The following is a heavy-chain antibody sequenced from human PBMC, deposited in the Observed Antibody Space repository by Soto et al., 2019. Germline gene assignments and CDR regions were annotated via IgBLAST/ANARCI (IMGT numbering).Heavy chain of an antibody. CDR1: GYTFTGYY. CDR3: AREGFGTGSSFEYYYYGMDV. Sequence: ASVKVSCKASGYTFTGYYMHWVRQAPGQGLEWMGWINPNSGGTNYAQKFQGRVTMTRDTSISTAYMELSRLRSDDTAVYYCAREGFGTGSSFEYYYYGMDVWGQGTTVTVSS. D-gene: IGHD3-10*01. J-gene: IGHJ6*02. V-gene: IGHV1-2*02. CDR2: INPNSGGT.